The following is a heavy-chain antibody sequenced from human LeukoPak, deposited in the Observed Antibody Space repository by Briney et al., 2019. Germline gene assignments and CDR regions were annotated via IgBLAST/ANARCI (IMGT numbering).Heavy chain of an antibody. Sequence: KASETLSLTCTVSGGSISASGSYWGCIRQPPGKGLEWIGSIYYSGNTYYNPSLKSRVNISVDTTNNQFSLKLTSVTASDTAVYYCAQKTVAGPRVPTYGFDIWGRGTMVTVSS. CDR1: GGSISASGSY. V-gene: IGHV4-39*01. CDR2: IYYSGNT. D-gene: IGHD6-19*01. CDR3: AQKTVAGPRVPTYGFDI. J-gene: IGHJ3*02.